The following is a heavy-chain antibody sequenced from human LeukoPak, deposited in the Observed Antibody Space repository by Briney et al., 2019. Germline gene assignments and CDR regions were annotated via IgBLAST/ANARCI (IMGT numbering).Heavy chain of an antibody. CDR2: IYHSGST. J-gene: IGHJ6*03. D-gene: IGHD1-26*01. CDR3: AGSLLGATPDYYYMDV. Sequence: SETLSLTCTVSGYSISGGYYWGWIRQPPGKGMEWIGSIYHSGSTYYNPSLKSRVTISVDTSKNQFSLKLSSVTAADTAVYYCAGSLLGATPDYYYMDVWGKGTTVTVSS. CDR1: GYSISGGYY. V-gene: IGHV4-38-2*02.